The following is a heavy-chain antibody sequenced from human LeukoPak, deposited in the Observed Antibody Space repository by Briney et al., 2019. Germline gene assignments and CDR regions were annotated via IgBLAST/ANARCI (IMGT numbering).Heavy chain of an antibody. CDR2: IHEDAGEK. V-gene: IGHV3-7*01. CDR3: ARDAEYYYDNSGSLDY. Sequence: PGGSLRLSCAASGFRFSDSWMTWVRQTPGKGLQWVASIHEDAGEKQYVESVRGRFTISRDNAKNSLYLQMNSLRAEDTAVYYCARDAEYYYDNSGSLDYWGQGTLVTVSS. CDR1: GFRFSDSW. J-gene: IGHJ4*02. D-gene: IGHD3-22*01.